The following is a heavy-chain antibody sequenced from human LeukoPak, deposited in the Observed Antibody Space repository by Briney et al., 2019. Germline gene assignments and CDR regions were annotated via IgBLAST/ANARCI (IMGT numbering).Heavy chain of an antibody. CDR1: GGTFSSYA. V-gene: IGHV1-69*05. D-gene: IGHD1-26*01. CDR2: IIPIFGTA. J-gene: IGHJ4*02. CDR3: GVGVTGYFDY. Sequence: GASVKVSCKASGGTFSSYAISWVRQAPGQGLEWMGGIIPIFGTANYAQKFQGRVTITTDESTSTAYMELSSLRSEDTAVYYCGVGVTGYFDYWGQGTLVTVSS.